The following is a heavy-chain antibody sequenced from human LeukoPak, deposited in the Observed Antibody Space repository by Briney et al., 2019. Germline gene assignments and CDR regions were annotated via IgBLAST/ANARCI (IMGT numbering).Heavy chain of an antibody. CDR1: GFTFSSYS. CDR3: ASNYYDSSGYPDAFDI. Sequence: GGSLRLSCAASGFTFSSYSMNWVRQAPGKELEWVSSISSSSSYICYADSVKGRFTISRDNAKNSLYLQMNSLRAEDTAVYYCASNYYDSSGYPDAFDIWGQGTMVTVSS. D-gene: IGHD3-22*01. J-gene: IGHJ3*02. V-gene: IGHV3-21*01. CDR2: ISSSSSYI.